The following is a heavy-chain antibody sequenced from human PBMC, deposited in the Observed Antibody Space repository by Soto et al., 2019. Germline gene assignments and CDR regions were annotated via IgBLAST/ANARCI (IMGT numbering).Heavy chain of an antibody. J-gene: IGHJ5*02. CDR3: ARASSRITIFGVVIIWFDP. Sequence: PSETLSLTCTVSGGSISSYYWSWIRQPPGKGLEWIGYIYYSGSTNYNPSLKSRVTISVDTSKNQFSLKLSSVTAADTAVYYCARASSRITIFGVVIIWFDPWGQGTLVTVSS. D-gene: IGHD3-3*01. V-gene: IGHV4-59*01. CDR1: GGSISSYY. CDR2: IYYSGST.